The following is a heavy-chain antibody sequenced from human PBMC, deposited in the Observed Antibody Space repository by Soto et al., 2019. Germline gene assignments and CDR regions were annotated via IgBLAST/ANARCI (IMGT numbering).Heavy chain of an antibody. CDR2: IYYSGST. Sequence: SETLSLTCTVSGGSISSGDYYWSWIRQPPGKGLEWIGYIYYSGSTYYNPSLKSRVTISVDTSKNQFSLKLSSVTAADTAVYYCARDRDDYGGNSPLYYYGMDVWGQGTTVTVSS. J-gene: IGHJ6*02. CDR3: ARDRDDYGGNSPLYYYGMDV. V-gene: IGHV4-30-4*01. D-gene: IGHD4-17*01. CDR1: GGSISSGDYY.